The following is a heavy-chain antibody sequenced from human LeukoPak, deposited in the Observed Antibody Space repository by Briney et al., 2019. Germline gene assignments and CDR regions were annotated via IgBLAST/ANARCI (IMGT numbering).Heavy chain of an antibody. CDR2: SNSDGSTI. CDR1: GFTFSSYW. D-gene: IGHD2-2*01. V-gene: IGHV3-74*01. CDR3: TRETVVPPAASLGY. Sequence: GGSLRLSCATSGFTFSSYWMHWVRRAPGQGLAWVSRSNSDGSTINYADSVKGRFTISRDNAKNTLYLQMDDLRVEDTAVYYCTRETVVPPAASLGYWGLGILVTVSS. J-gene: IGHJ4*02.